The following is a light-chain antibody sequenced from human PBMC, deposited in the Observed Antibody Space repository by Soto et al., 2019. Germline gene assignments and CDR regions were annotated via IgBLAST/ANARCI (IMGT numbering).Light chain of an antibody. CDR2: GAS. CDR1: QSVTSIY. V-gene: IGKV3-20*01. Sequence: EIVLTQSPPTLSLSPGERATLSSRASQSVTSIYLAWYQQKPGQAPRLLIYGASSRATGIPDRFSGSGSGTDFTLTISRLEPEDFAMYYCQQYGSSRSITFGQGTKVDIK. CDR3: QQYGSSRSIT. J-gene: IGKJ1*01.